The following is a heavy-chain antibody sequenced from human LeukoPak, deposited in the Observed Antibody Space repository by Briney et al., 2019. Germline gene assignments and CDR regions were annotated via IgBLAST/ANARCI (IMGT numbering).Heavy chain of an antibody. J-gene: IGHJ6*03. D-gene: IGHD1-26*01. V-gene: IGHV6-1*01. Sequence: SQTLSLTCAISGDSVSSNSAAWNWIRQSPSRGLEWLGRTYYRSKWYNDYAVSVKSRITINPDTSKNQFSLQLNSVTPEDTAVYYCARDLPPFSGRSYYYMDVWGKGTTVTVSS. CDR1: GDSVSSNSAA. CDR3: ARDLPPFSGRSYYYMDV. CDR2: TYYRSKWYN.